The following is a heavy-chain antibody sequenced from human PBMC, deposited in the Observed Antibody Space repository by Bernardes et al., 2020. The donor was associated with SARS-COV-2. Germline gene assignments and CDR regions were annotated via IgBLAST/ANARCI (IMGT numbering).Heavy chain of an antibody. Sequence: GGSLRLCCAASGFTFNSYAMSWVRQAPGKGLEWVSAISCSGGTTYYADSVKGRFTNSRDNSKNTLYLQMNSLRAEDTAVYYCAKDWGGYSSGWYDHYFDYWGQGTLVTVSS. CDR1: GFTFNSYA. J-gene: IGHJ4*02. CDR3: AKDWGGYSSGWYDHYFDY. D-gene: IGHD6-19*01. CDR2: ISCSGGTT. V-gene: IGHV3-23*01.